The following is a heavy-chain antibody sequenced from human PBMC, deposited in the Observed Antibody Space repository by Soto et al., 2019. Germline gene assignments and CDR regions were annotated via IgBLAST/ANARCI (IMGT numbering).Heavy chain of an antibody. D-gene: IGHD5-12*01. CDR3: ARNSGYDYPYYYYYYGMDV. J-gene: IGHJ6*02. V-gene: IGHV3-30*03. CDR2: ISYDGSNK. CDR1: GFTFSSYG. Sequence: GGSLRLSCAASGFTFSSYGMHWVRQAPGKGLEWVAVISYDGSNKYYADSVKGRFTISRDNSKNTLYLQMNSLRAEDTAVYYCARNSGYDYPYYYYYYGMDVWGQGTTVTVSS.